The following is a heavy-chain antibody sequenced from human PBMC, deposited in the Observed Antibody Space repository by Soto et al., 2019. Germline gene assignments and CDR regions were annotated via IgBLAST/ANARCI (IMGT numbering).Heavy chain of an antibody. CDR2: IWYDGSNK. CDR1: GFTFSSYG. D-gene: IGHD2-15*01. Sequence: LRHSRAASGFTFSSYGMHWVLQAPGKGLEWVAVIWYDGSNKYYADSVKGRFTISRDNSKNTLYLQMNSLRAEDMAVYYCARERGVVVAATRYFDYWGQGTLVTVSS. CDR3: ARERGVVVAATRYFDY. J-gene: IGHJ4*02. V-gene: IGHV3-33*08.